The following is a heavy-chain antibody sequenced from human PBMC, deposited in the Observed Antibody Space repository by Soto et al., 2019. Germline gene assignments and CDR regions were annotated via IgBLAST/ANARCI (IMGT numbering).Heavy chain of an antibody. CDR1: GYPYTNSY. J-gene: IGHJ6*02. D-gene: IGHD6-19*01. Sequence: QVQLVQSGAEVRKPGASVKVSCKASGYPYTNSYMHWVRQAPGQGLEWMGGIHPKRGGTNYAQKFQGRVTMTRNTSVSTVYMELNRLTSDHPAIYSCASDFRTRGWFRQAGNFAMDVWGQGTTVTVS. CDR3: ASDFRTRGWFRQAGNFAMDV. V-gene: IGHV1-2*02. CDR2: IHPKRGGT.